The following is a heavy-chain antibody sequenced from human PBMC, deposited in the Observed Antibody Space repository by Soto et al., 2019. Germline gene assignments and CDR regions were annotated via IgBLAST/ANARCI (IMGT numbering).Heavy chain of an antibody. J-gene: IGHJ3*02. V-gene: IGHV3-7*01. Sequence: GGSLRLSCAASGFTFSSYWMSWVRQAPGKGLEWVANIKQDGSEKYYVDSVKGRFTISRDNAKNSLYLQMNSLRAEDTAVYYCARDAERWLQNAWSDAFDTSGHGTMVTGSS. CDR1: GFTFSSYW. CDR3: ARDAERWLQNAWSDAFDT. D-gene: IGHD5-12*01. CDR2: IKQDGSEK.